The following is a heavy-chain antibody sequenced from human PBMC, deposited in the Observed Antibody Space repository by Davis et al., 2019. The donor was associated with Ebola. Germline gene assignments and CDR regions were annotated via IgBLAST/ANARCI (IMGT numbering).Heavy chain of an antibody. CDR1: AFTFSSYW. CDR3: ARNIVATITDAFDI. CDR2: INSDGSST. Sequence: PGGSLRLSCAASAFTFSSYWMHWVRQAPGKGLVWVSRINSDGSSTSYADSVKGRFTISRDNAKNTLYLQMNSLRAEDTAVYYCARNIVATITDAFDIWGQGTMVTVSS. J-gene: IGHJ3*02. D-gene: IGHD5-12*01. V-gene: IGHV3-74*01.